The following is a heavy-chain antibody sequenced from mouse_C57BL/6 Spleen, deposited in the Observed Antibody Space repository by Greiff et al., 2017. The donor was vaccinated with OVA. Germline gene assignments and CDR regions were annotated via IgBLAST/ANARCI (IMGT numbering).Heavy chain of an antibody. CDR2: IDPENGDT. CDR3: TRQATFAMDY. Sequence: VQLTQSGAELVRPGASVKLSCTASGFNIKDDYMHWVKQRPEQGLEWIGWIDPENGDTEYASKFQGKATITADTSSNTAYLQLSSLTSEDTAVYYCTRQATFAMDYWGQGTSVTVSS. CDR1: GFNIKDDY. D-gene: IGHD3-2*02. J-gene: IGHJ4*01. V-gene: IGHV14-4*01.